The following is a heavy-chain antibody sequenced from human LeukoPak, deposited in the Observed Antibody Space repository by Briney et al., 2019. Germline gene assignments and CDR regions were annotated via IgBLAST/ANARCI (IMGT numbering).Heavy chain of an antibody. V-gene: IGHV1-2*02. Sequence: ASVKVSCKPSGYTFSDYYMRWVRHTPEQGLGWMGWINPKSVGTTYAQKSQGRATMTTDTSISTAYMEVSRLRSDDTAVYYCARVRIGQQLDKYYYYAMDVWGQGTTVTVSS. D-gene: IGHD6-13*01. J-gene: IGHJ6*02. CDR2: INPKSVGT. CDR3: ARVRIGQQLDKYYYYAMDV. CDR1: GYTFSDYY.